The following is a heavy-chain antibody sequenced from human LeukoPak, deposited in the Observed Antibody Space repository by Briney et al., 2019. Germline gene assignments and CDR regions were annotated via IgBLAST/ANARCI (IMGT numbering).Heavy chain of an antibody. D-gene: IGHD2-2*01. V-gene: IGHV3-23*01. J-gene: IGHJ4*02. CDR3: AKGSEYCSRTTCYPIDY. Sequence: GGSLRLSCAASGXXFSSQAMSWVRQAPGKGLEWVSAISGSGDYTYYIDSVKGRFTISRDNSKNTLSLQMNSLRGEDTALYYCAKGSEYCSRTTCYPIDYWGQGILVTVSS. CDR2: ISGSGDYT. CDR1: GXXFSSQA.